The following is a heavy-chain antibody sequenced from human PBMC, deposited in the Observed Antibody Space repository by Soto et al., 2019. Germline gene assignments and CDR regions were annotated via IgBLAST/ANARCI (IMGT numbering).Heavy chain of an antibody. J-gene: IGHJ6*02. V-gene: IGHV4-59*01. CDR3: ARDRRAAYYYYGMDV. CDR2: IYYSGST. D-gene: IGHD6-13*01. CDR1: GGSISSYY. Sequence: SETLSLTCTVAGGSISSYYWSWIRQPPGKGLEWIGYIYYSGSTNYNPSLKSRVTISVDTSKNQFSLKLSSVTAADTAVYYCARDRRAAYYYYGMDVWGQGTTVTVSS.